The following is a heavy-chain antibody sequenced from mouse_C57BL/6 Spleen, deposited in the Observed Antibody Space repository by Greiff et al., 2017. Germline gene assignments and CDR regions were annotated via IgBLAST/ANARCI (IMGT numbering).Heavy chain of an antibody. CDR2: ISYDGSN. V-gene: IGHV3-6*01. J-gene: IGHJ4*01. CDR3: ARVPLCITTVYAMDY. CDR1: GYYITSGYY. D-gene: IGHD1-1*01. Sequence: EVKLEESGPGLVKPSQSLSLTCSVTGYYITSGYYWNWIRPFPGNKLEWMGYISYDGSNNYNPSLKNRISITRDTAKNQFFLKLNSVTTEDTATYYGARVPLCITTVYAMDYWGQGTSVTVSS.